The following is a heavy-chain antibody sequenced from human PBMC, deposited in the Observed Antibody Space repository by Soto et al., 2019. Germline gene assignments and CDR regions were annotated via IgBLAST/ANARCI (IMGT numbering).Heavy chain of an antibody. CDR3: ARVMVYGDSVNWFDP. CDR2: INAGNGNT. D-gene: IGHD4-17*01. J-gene: IGHJ5*02. CDR1: GYTFTGYY. V-gene: IGHV1-3*01. Sequence: ASVKVSCKASGYTFTGYYMHWVRQAPGQRLEWMGWINAGNGNTKYSQKFQGRVTITRDTSASTAYMELSSLRSEDTAVYYCARVMVYGDSVNWFDPWGQGTLVTVSS.